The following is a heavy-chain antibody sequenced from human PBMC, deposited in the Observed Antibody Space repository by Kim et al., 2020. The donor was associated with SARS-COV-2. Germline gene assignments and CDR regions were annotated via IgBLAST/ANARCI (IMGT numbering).Heavy chain of an antibody. V-gene: IGHV5-51*01. CDR3: ARSAGAPGTNYYGMDV. Sequence: GESLKISCKGSGYTFTSYWIGWVRQMSGKGLEWMGIIYPGDSDTRYSPSFQSQITMSADKSISTAYLQWSSLKASDTAKYYCARSAGAPGTNYYGMDVWGQGTTVTVSS. D-gene: IGHD1-1*01. J-gene: IGHJ6*02. CDR1: GYTFTSYW. CDR2: IYPGDSDT.